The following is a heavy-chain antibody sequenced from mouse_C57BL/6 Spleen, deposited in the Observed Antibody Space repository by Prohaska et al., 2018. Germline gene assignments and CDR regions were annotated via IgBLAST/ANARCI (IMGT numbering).Heavy chain of an antibody. CDR2: INPNNGGT. V-gene: IGHV1-26*01. CDR1: GYTFTDYY. D-gene: IGHD4-1*01. J-gene: IGHJ3*01. CDR3: ARGTGTVLAWFAY. Sequence: SVKISCKASGYTFTDYYMNWVKQSHGKSLEWIGDINPNNGGTSYNQKFKGKATLTVDKSSSTAYMELRSLTSEDSAVYHCARGTGTVLAWFAYWGQGTLVTVSA.